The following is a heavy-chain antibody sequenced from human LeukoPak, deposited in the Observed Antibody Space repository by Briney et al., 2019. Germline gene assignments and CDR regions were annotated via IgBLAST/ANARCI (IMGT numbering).Heavy chain of an antibody. D-gene: IGHD3-10*01. CDR3: ARARRITMVRGAISI. Sequence: GGSLRLSCAASGLPFSSYWMSWVRQAPGKGLEWVANIKQDGSEKYYVDSVKGRFTISRDNAKNSLYLQMNSLRAEDTAVYYCARARRITMVRGAISIWGQGTMVTVSS. J-gene: IGHJ3*02. CDR1: GLPFSSYW. V-gene: IGHV3-7*01. CDR2: IKQDGSEK.